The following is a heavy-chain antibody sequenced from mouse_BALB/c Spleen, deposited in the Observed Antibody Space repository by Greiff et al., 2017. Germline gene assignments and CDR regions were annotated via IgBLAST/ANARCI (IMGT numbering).Heavy chain of an antibody. D-gene: IGHD1-2*01. Sequence: EVQGVESGGGLVQPGGSLKLSCAASGFTFSSYTMSWVRQTPEKRLEWVAYISNGGGSTYYPDTVKGRFTISRDNAKNTLYLQMSSLKSEDTAMYYCARGTAFGYWGQGTTLTVSS. CDR1: GFTFSSYT. V-gene: IGHV5-12-2*01. CDR3: ARGTAFGY. J-gene: IGHJ2*01. CDR2: ISNGGGST.